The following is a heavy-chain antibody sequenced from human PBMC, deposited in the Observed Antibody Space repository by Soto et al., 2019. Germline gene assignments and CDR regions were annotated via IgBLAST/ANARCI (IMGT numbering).Heavy chain of an antibody. Sequence: QVQLVQSGAEVKMPGSSVKVSCKASGGTFNSHAISWVRQAPGQGLEWMGGIIPIFATGNYAQKFQGRVTIIADESTSTVYMELSSLRSEDTAVYYCARGGGFGELIYWGQGTLVTVSS. CDR2: IIPIFATG. CDR1: GGTFNSHA. J-gene: IGHJ4*02. V-gene: IGHV1-69*01. CDR3: ARGGGFGELIY. D-gene: IGHD3-10*01.